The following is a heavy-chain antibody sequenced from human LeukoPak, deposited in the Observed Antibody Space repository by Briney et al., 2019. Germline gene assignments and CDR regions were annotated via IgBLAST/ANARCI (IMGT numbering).Heavy chain of an antibody. CDR2: IIPIFGTA. CDR3: ASPEGGYSYGYVY. V-gene: IGHV1-69*13. D-gene: IGHD5-18*01. J-gene: IGHJ4*02. Sequence: GASVKVSCKASGGTLSSYAISWVRQAPGQGLEWMGGIIPIFGTANYAQKFQGRVTITADESTSTAYMELSSLRSEDTAVYYCASPEGGYSYGYVYWGQGTLVTVSS. CDR1: GGTLSSYA.